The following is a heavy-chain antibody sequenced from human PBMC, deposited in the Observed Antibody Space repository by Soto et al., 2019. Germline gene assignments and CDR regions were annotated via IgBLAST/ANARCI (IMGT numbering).Heavy chain of an antibody. V-gene: IGHV4-31*03. Sequence: SETLSLTCTVSGGSISRGGHYWIWIRQYPGKGLECIGYIYYSGTTYYNPSLKSRVTISVDTSKNQFSLKLSSVTAADTDVYYCATSGGYYGARGSKYLLDWGQGTLVTVSS. D-gene: IGHD3-10*01. CDR1: GGSISRGGHY. J-gene: IGHJ1*01. CDR2: IYYSGTT. CDR3: ATSGGYYGARGSKYLLD.